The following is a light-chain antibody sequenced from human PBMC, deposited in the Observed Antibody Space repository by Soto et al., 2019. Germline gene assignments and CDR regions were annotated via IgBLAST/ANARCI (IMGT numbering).Light chain of an antibody. CDR2: DAS. V-gene: IGKV1-5*01. CDR1: QLISTW. CDR3: QEYNTESRA. J-gene: IGKJ1*01. Sequence: DIQMTQSPSTLSASVGDTVTITCRASQLISTWLAWYQQKPGTAPKLLIYDASSFEAGVPSRFSGRQSRTEFTLTISSLKPDDFATYYCQEYNTESRACGQGTKVEIK.